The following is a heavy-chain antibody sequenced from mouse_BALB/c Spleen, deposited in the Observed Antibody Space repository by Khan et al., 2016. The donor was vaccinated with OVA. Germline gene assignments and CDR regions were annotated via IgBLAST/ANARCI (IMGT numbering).Heavy chain of an antibody. CDR1: GYSITSGYG. CDR3: ARAARIKY. J-gene: IGHJ2*01. D-gene: IGHD1-2*01. V-gene: IGHV3-2*02. CDR2: ISYSGST. Sequence: VQLQESGPGLVKPSQSLSLTCTVPGYSITSGYGWNWIRQFPGNKLEWMGYISYSGSTNYNPSLNSRISITRNPSKNQFFLQLNSVTTEDTATYYCARAARIKYWGQGTTLTVSS.